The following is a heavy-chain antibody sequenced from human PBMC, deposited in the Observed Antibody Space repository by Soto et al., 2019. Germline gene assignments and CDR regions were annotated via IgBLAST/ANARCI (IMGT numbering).Heavy chain of an antibody. CDR3: TSRIRTTNDN. J-gene: IGHJ4*02. D-gene: IGHD1-1*01. Sequence: EVQLVESGGGLVKPGESLRLSCVASGFPFTTVWMNWVRQAPGKGPEWLGRVKTQAEGATTDYAAPAKDRFTIFRDDSINAVYLQMTSLRIEDTALYYCTSRIRTTNDNWGQGTLVTVSS. CDR2: VKTQAEGATT. CDR1: GFPFTTVW. V-gene: IGHV3-15*07.